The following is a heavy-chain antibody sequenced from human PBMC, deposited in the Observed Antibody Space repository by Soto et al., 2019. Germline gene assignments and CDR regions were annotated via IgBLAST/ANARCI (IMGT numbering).Heavy chain of an antibody. J-gene: IGHJ4*02. CDR3: ASTAAAGNGAFDY. CDR1: GFTFSDHY. Sequence: EVQLVESGGGLVQPGGSLRLSCAASGFTFSDHYMDWVRQAPGKGLEWVGRSRNKANSYTTEYAASVKDRFTVSRDDSKNSLYLHMNSLKTEDTAVYYCASTAAAGNGAFDYWGEGTLVTVSS. V-gene: IGHV3-72*01. CDR2: SRNKANSYTT. D-gene: IGHD6-13*01.